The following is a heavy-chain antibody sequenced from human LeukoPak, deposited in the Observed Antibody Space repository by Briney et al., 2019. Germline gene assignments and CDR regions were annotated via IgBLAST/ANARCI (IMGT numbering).Heavy chain of an antibody. CDR2: IYPGDSDT. J-gene: IGHJ3*02. Sequence: PGESLKISCKGSGYRFTSYWIGWVRQMPGKGLEWMGSIYPGDSDTRYSPSFQGQVTISADKSISTAYLQWSSLKASDTAMYYCARHVKYRDDAFDIWGQGTMVTVSS. V-gene: IGHV5-51*01. CDR1: GYRFTSYW. D-gene: IGHD3-10*01. CDR3: ARHVKYRDDAFDI.